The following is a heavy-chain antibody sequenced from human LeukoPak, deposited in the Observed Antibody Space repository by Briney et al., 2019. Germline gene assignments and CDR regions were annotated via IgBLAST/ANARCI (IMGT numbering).Heavy chain of an antibody. CDR2: INPNSSGT. CDR1: GYTFTGYY. Sequence: GASVKVSCKASGYTFTGYYTHWVRQAPGQGLEWMGWINPNSSGTNYAQKFQGWVTMTRDTSISTAYMELSRLRSDDTAVYYCAVGYCSGRSCYSLGYWGQGTLVTVSS. J-gene: IGHJ4*02. CDR3: AVGYCSGRSCYSLGY. D-gene: IGHD2-15*01. V-gene: IGHV1-2*04.